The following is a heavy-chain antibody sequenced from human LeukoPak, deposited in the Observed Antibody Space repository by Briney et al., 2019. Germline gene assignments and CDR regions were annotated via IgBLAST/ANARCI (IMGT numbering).Heavy chain of an antibody. CDR3: ARWTTMVRTFDI. CDR2: IIPIFGTA. Sequence: ASVKLSCKASGYTFTSYGISWVRQAPGQGLEWMGGIIPIFGTANYAQNFKGRVTMTRDTAINTAYMEVSRLRSDDTAVYYCARWTTMVRTFDIWGQGTMVTVSS. J-gene: IGHJ3*02. V-gene: IGHV1-2*02. CDR1: GYTFTSYG. D-gene: IGHD3-10*01.